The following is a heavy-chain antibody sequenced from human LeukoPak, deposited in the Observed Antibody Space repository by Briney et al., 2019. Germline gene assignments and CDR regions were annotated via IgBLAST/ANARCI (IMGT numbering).Heavy chain of an antibody. CDR2: LSGDGGNQ. J-gene: IGHJ4*02. D-gene: IGHD1-26*01. CDR3: AKDSYRGSYYGGYT. Sequence: PGGSLRLSCAASGFTFSNFGTHWVRQAPCKEPDWVAYLSGDGGNQQYVASVQGRFTIPRDNSKNTLYLQMTSLRPEDTAVYYCAKDSYRGSYYGGYTWGQGTLVTVSS. CDR1: GFTFSNFG. V-gene: IGHV3-30*18.